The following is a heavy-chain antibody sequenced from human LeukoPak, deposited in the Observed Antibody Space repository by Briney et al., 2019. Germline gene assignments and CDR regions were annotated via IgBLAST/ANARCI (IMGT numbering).Heavy chain of an antibody. CDR3: ARLNCRGGNCYSYFDS. V-gene: IGHV4-4*07. J-gene: IGHJ4*02. Sequence: PSETLSLTCTVSGGSMNDYYWYWIRQPAGKGLECTGRIYANGATNYNASLKSRITMSVDTSKTQFSLTLNSVTAADSAVYYCARLNCRGGNCYSYFDSWGRGTLVTVSS. CDR1: GGSMNDYY. D-gene: IGHD2-15*01. CDR2: IYANGAT.